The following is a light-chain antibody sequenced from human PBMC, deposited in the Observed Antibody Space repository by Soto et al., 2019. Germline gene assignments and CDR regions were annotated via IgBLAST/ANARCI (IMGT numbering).Light chain of an antibody. Sequence: EIVLTQSPATLSLSPGDRATLSCRASQDISAYLAWYQQKPGQAPRLLIFDASNRATGIPARFRGSGSGTDFTLTISRLEPEDFAVYYCQQRSAWLTFGAGTKVDIK. CDR2: DAS. J-gene: IGKJ4*01. V-gene: IGKV3-11*01. CDR1: QDISAY. CDR3: QQRSAWLT.